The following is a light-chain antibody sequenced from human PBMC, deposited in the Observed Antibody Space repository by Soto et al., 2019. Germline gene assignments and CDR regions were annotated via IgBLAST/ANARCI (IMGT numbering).Light chain of an antibody. CDR2: GTS. J-gene: IGKJ5*01. CDR3: HHDDSYPNT. V-gene: IGKV1D-16*02. CDR1: QGIGNL. Sequence: DIQMTQSPSSLSASVGERVTITCRARQGIGNLLVWYQQKPEKAPKSLIYGTSNLESGVPSRFSVSGDETDYTLNISSRQLEDVATYYCHHDDSYPNTFHQGTRLEIK.